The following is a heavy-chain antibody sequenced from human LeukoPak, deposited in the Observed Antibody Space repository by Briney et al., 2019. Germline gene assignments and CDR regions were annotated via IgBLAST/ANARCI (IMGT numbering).Heavy chain of an antibody. J-gene: IGHJ5*02. Sequence: SETLSLTCTVSCGPISSYYWSWIRQPPAKGLEWIGYIYYSGSTNYNPSLKSRVTISVDTSKNQFSLKLSSVTAADTAVYYCARFTYYYDSSGLRGWFDPWGQGTLVTVSS. CDR3: ARFTYYYDSSGLRGWFDP. D-gene: IGHD3-22*01. CDR1: CGPISSYY. V-gene: IGHV4-59*08. CDR2: IYYSGST.